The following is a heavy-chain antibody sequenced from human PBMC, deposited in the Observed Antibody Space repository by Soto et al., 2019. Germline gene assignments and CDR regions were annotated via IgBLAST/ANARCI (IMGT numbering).Heavy chain of an antibody. Sequence: GGSLRLSCAASGFTFSSYWMHWVRQAPGKGLVWVSRINSDGSSTSYADSVKGRFTISRDNAKNTLYLQMNSLRAEDTAVYYCARVDRYCSGGSCTKGAFDIWGQGTMVTVSS. D-gene: IGHD2-15*01. J-gene: IGHJ3*02. CDR1: GFTFSSYW. CDR3: ARVDRYCSGGSCTKGAFDI. V-gene: IGHV3-74*01. CDR2: INSDGSST.